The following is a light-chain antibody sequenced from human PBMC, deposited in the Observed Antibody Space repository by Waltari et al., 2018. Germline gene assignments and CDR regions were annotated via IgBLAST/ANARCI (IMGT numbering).Light chain of an antibody. Sequence: QSALTQPASVSGSPGQSITISCTGTSSYVGCYNSVSWYQDHPGQAPKVIIYDVSDRPSGISERFSGSKSGNTASLTISGLQAEDEADYYCSSQSSDNVVLFGGGTKLTVL. CDR2: DVS. J-gene: IGLJ2*01. CDR3: SSQSSDNVVL. V-gene: IGLV2-14*03. CDR1: SSYVGCYNS.